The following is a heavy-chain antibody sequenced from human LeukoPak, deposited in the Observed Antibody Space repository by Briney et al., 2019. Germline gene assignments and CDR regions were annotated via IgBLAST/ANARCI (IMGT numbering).Heavy chain of an antibody. CDR3: ARERHDLWSAYHLDS. J-gene: IGHJ4*02. D-gene: IGHD3-3*01. CDR2: IYYSGTT. Sequence: PSETLSLTCNVSGDSINKYFWSWIRQPPGKGLQWIGYIYYSGTTKYNPSLKSRVAMSIDTSKNQFSLNLTSVSAADTAIHYCARERHDLWSAYHLDSWGQGTLVTVSS. CDR1: GDSINKYF. V-gene: IGHV4-59*01.